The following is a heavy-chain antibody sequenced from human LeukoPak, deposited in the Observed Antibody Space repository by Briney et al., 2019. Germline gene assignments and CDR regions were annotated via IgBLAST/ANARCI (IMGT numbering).Heavy chain of an antibody. CDR2: IYYSGST. V-gene: IGHV4-39*01. Sequence: SETLSLTCTVSGGSISSSSYYWGWIRQPPGKGLEWIGSIYYSGSTYYNPSLKSRVTISVDTSKNQFSLKLSSVTAADTAVYYCAGAYCSGGSCYGYYYYGMDVWGQGTTVTVSS. J-gene: IGHJ6*02. D-gene: IGHD2-15*01. CDR1: GGSISSSSYY. CDR3: AGAYCSGGSCYGYYYYGMDV.